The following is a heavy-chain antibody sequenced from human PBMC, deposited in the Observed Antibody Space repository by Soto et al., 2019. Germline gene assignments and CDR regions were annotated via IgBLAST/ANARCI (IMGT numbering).Heavy chain of an antibody. CDR1: GFTFSSYG. CDR3: ANDFIAVAVFGWFDP. D-gene: IGHD6-19*01. Sequence: QVQLVESGGGVVQPGRSLRLSCAASGFTFSSYGMHWVRQAPGKGLEWVAVISYDGSNKYYADSVKGRFTISRDNSKNTLYLQMNSLRAEDTAVYYCANDFIAVAVFGWFDPWGQGTLVTVSS. V-gene: IGHV3-30*18. J-gene: IGHJ5*02. CDR2: ISYDGSNK.